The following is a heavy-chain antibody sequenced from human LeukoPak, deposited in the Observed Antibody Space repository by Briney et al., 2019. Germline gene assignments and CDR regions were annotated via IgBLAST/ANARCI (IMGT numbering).Heavy chain of an antibody. J-gene: IGHJ4*02. CDR3: ARETPDSYYFDY. CDR2: IYSGGGYT. Sequence: ASVKVSCKASGYTFTGYYMHWMRQAPGQRLEWMGIIYSGGGYTSAQKFQGRVTMTRDTSTSAVYMDLSSLRSEDTAVYYCARETPDSYYFDYWGQGTLVTVS. V-gene: IGHV1-46*01. CDR1: GYTFTGYY. D-gene: IGHD3-22*01.